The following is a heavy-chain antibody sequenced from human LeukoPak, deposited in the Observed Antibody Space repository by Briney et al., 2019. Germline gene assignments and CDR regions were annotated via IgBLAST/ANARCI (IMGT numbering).Heavy chain of an antibody. D-gene: IGHD3-10*01. CDR3: AKSLRFGEYTNLPFDY. J-gene: IGHJ4*02. CDR2: ISSSSSYI. CDR1: GFTFSSYS. Sequence: PGGSLRLSCAASGFTFSSYSMNWVRQAPGKGLEWVSSISSSSSYIYYADSVKGRFTISRDNAKNSLYLQMNSLRAEDTAVYYCAKSLRFGEYTNLPFDYWGQGTLVTVSS. V-gene: IGHV3-21*04.